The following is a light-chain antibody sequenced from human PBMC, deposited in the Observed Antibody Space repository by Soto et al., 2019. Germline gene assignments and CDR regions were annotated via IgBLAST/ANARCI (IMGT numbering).Light chain of an antibody. Sequence: DLQMTQSPSTLSASIGDRVSITCRASQSISFWLAWYQQKPGKAPKLLIYDASTLYSGVPSRFSGTKSGTEFTLTISGLQPDDFASYYCQQYNSFSPYSFGQGTKLEI. CDR2: DAS. V-gene: IGKV1-5*01. J-gene: IGKJ2*03. CDR3: QQYNSFSPYS. CDR1: QSISFW.